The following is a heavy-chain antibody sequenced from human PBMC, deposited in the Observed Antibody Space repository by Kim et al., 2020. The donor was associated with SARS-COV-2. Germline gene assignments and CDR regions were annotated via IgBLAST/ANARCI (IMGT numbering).Heavy chain of an antibody. D-gene: IGHD7-27*01. CDR2: ISYDGSNK. CDR1: GFTFSSYA. J-gene: IGHJ4*02. CDR3: ATNYWGRHRLFDY. V-gene: IGHV3-30*04. Sequence: GGSLRLSCAASGFTFSSYAMHWVRQAPGKGLEWVAVISYDGSNKYYADSVKGRFTISRDNSKNTLYLQMNSLRAEDTAVYYCATNYWGRHRLFDYWGQGTLVTVSS.